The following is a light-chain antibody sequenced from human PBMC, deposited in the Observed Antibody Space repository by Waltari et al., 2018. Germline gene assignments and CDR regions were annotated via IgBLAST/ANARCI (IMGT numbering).Light chain of an antibody. J-gene: IGKJ3*01. Sequence: DIRMTQSPSPLSTSLGDRVTVTCRASQNIMTYLNWYQHKPGSAPKLLIYSASKLQGGVPSMFSGSGSGTEFTLTISSLQPDDFATYYCQQSYSVPFTFGPGTNVDLK. CDR1: QNIMTY. CDR3: QQSYSVPFT. V-gene: IGKV1-39*01. CDR2: SAS.